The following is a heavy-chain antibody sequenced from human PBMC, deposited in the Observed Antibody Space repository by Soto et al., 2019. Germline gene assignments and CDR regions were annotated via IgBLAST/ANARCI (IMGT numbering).Heavy chain of an antibody. CDR1: GYTFTSYG. CDR3: ARALKGVLKVSGPDY. Sequence: QVQLVQSGAEVKKPGASVKVSCKASGYTFTSYGISWVRQAPGQGLEWMGWISAYNGNTNYAQKLQGRVTMTTDTSASTAYMELRSLRSDDTAVYYCARALKGVLKVSGPDYWGQGTLGTVSS. D-gene: IGHD3-10*01. V-gene: IGHV1-18*01. CDR2: ISAYNGNT. J-gene: IGHJ4*02.